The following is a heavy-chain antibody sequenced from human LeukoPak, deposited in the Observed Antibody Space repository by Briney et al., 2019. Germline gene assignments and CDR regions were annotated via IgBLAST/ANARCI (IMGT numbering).Heavy chain of an antibody. CDR1: GGSTGSDY. CDR2: VYYSGVT. V-gene: IGHV4-59*08. CDR3: ARLSLHCSGGSCYRGAFDS. Sequence: KPSETLSLTCTVSGGSTGSDYWSWIRQPPGKGLEWIAYVYYSGVTSYNPSLKSRVAISIDTSKSQFSLNLSSVTAADTAVYYCARLSLHCSGGSCYRGAFDSWGQGTLVTVSS. J-gene: IGHJ4*02. D-gene: IGHD2-15*01.